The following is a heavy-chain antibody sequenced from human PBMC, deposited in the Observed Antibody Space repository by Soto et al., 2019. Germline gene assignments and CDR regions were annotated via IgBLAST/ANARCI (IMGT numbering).Heavy chain of an antibody. CDR3: ARALPRYCSSTSCYKGYYYYGMDV. CDR2: INPNSGGT. V-gene: IGHV1-2*02. J-gene: IGHJ6*02. D-gene: IGHD2-2*02. Sequence: GASVKVSCKASGYTFTGYYMHWVRQAPGQGLEWMGWINPNSGGTNYAQKFQGRVTMTRDTSISTAYMELSGLRSDDTAVYYCARALPRYCSSTSCYKGYYYYGMDVWGQGTTVTVS. CDR1: GYTFTGYY.